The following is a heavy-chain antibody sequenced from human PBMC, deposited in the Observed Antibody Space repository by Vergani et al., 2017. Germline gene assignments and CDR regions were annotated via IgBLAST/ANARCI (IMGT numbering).Heavy chain of an antibody. J-gene: IGHJ4*02. CDR2: ISYDGSNK. Sequence: QVQLVESGGGVVQPGRSLRLSCAASGFTFSSYAMHWVRQAPGKGLEWVAVISYDGSNKYYADSVKGRFTISRDNSKNTLYLQMNSLRAEDTAVYYCARDSRGGIAAAGPSDYWGQGTLVTVSS. D-gene: IGHD6-13*01. CDR3: ARDSRGGIAAAGPSDY. CDR1: GFTFSSYA. V-gene: IGHV3-30-3*01.